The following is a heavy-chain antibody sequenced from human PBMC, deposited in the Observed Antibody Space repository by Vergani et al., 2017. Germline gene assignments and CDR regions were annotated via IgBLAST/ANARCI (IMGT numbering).Heavy chain of an antibody. V-gene: IGHV1-69*15. D-gene: IGHD2-15*01. J-gene: IGHJ6*02. CDR1: GAPFGSFA. Sequence: QVQRVKSGLGVRKPGSPVKVSCKASGAPFGSFATTWVRRAPGQGLEWMGRIIPIFGTADSAQKFQGRVTITADESTSTAYMELSSLRSEDTAVYYCASQIVVVVAAKWGMDVWGQGTTVTVSS. CDR2: IIPIFGTA. CDR3: ASQIVVVVAAKWGMDV.